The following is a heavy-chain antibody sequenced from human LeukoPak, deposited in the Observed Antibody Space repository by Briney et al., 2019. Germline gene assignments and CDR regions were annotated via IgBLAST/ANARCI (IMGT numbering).Heavy chain of an antibody. V-gene: IGHV3-7*04. J-gene: IGHJ4*02. CDR1: GFTVSKFS. Sequence: GGSLRLSCAVSGFTVSKFSVSWVRQAPGKRLEWVANIQQDGSAKHYMDSVKGRFTISRDNAKNSVFLQMNSLRAEDTALYYCVREYIRSSDFDYWGQGTLVTASS. D-gene: IGHD1-26*01. CDR3: VREYIRSSDFDY. CDR2: IQQDGSAK.